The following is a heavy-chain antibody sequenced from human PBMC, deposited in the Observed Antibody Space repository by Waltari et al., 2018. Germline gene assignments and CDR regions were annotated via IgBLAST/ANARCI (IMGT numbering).Heavy chain of an antibody. Sequence: QVQLQESGPGPVKPSETLSLTCTVSGGSISSYYWSWIRQPPGKGLEWLWYIYYSGGHNSNPSLKSRVTISVDTSKNQVSLKLSSVTAADTAVYYCARDWDSVAVAGRARGYYFDYWGQGTLVTVSS. D-gene: IGHD6-19*01. J-gene: IGHJ4*02. V-gene: IGHV4-59*01. CDR2: IYYSGGH. CDR1: GGSISSYY. CDR3: ARDWDSVAVAGRARGYYFDY.